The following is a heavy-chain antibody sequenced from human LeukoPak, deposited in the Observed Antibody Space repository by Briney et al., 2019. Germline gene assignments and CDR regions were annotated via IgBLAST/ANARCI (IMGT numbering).Heavy chain of an antibody. Sequence: PGGSLRLSCTASGFTFSNYWMHXVRQAPGKXLXWVSHVKTDGSDISYADSVKGRFTISRDNAKNTLYLQMNSLRAEDTAVYYCARARYYNGLDYWGQGTLVTASS. CDR2: VKTDGSDI. D-gene: IGHD3-10*01. V-gene: IGHV3-74*01. CDR1: GFTFSNYW. J-gene: IGHJ4*02. CDR3: ARARYYNGLDY.